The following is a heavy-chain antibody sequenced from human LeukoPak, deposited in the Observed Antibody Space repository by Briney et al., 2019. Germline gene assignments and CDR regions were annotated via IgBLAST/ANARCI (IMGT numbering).Heavy chain of an antibody. CDR2: IYSGDST. J-gene: IGHJ4*02. Sequence: GGSLRLSCAASGLTVSSNFMSWVRQAPGKGLEWVSVIYSGDSTYYADSVKGRFTISRDNSKNTLYLQMNSLRAEDTAVYYCAKSGSPWGTLAAAGKGGVRPYYFDYWGQGTLVTVSS. D-gene: IGHD6-13*01. CDR1: GLTVSSNF. CDR3: AKSGSPWGTLAAAGKGGVRPYYFDY. V-gene: IGHV3-53*01.